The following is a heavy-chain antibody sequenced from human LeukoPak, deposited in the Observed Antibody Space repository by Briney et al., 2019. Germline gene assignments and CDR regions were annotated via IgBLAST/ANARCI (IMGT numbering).Heavy chain of an antibody. CDR2: ISSSSSYI. D-gene: IGHD3-22*01. CDR1: GFTFSSYS. V-gene: IGHV3-21*01. J-gene: IGHJ4*02. CDR3: ARDLNTYYYDSSGYRSGY. Sequence: GGSLRLSCAASGFTFSSYSMNWVRQAPGKGLEWVSSISSSSSYIYYADSVKGRFTISRDNAKNSLYLQMNSLRAEDTAVYYCARDLNTYYYDSSGYRSGYWGQGTLVTVSS.